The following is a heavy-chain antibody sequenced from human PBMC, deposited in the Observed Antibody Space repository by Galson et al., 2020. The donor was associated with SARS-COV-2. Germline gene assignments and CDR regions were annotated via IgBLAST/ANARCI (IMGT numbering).Heavy chain of an antibody. CDR1: GFTFSSYG. CDR3: AKEGELLLWFGEYYFDY. CDR2: ISYDGSNK. J-gene: IGHJ4*02. V-gene: IGHV3-30*18. D-gene: IGHD3-10*01. Sequence: GESLKISCAASGFTFSSYGMHWVRQAPGKGLEWVAVISYDGSNKYYADSVKGRFTISRDNSKNTLYLQMNSLRAEDTAVYYCAKEGELLLWFGEYYFDYWGQGTLVTVSS.